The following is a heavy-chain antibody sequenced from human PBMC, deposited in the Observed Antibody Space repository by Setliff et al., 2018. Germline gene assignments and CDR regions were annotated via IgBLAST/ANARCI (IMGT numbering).Heavy chain of an antibody. CDR2: IYHSGST. CDR3: ARRVSDYDFWRGYSGYYYYYMDV. J-gene: IGHJ6*03. D-gene: IGHD3-3*01. Sequence: SETLSLTCAVSGYSISSGYYWGWIRQPPGKGLEWIGSIYHSGSTYYNPSLKSRVTISVDTSKNQFSLELSSVTAADTAVYYCARRVSDYDFWRGYSGYYYYYMDVWGKGTTVTVSS. V-gene: IGHV4-38-2*01. CDR1: GYSISSGYY.